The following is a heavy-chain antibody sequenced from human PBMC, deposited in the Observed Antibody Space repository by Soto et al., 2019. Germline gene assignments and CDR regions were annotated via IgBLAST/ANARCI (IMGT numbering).Heavy chain of an antibody. CDR2: ISSSGSTI. J-gene: IGHJ6*02. Sequence: VGSLRLSCAASGFTFSSYEMNWVRRAPGKGLEWVSYISSSGSTIYYADSVKGRFTISRDNAKNSLYLQMNSLRAEDTAVYYCARDRPIAAPFPLGMDVWGQGTTVTVSS. V-gene: IGHV3-48*03. D-gene: IGHD6-6*01. CDR3: ARDRPIAAPFPLGMDV. CDR1: GFTFSSYE.